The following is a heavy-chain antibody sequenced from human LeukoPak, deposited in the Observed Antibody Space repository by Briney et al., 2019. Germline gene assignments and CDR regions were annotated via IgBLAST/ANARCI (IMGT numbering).Heavy chain of an antibody. Sequence: PGGSLRLSCAASGFTFSNYAMSWVRQGPGKGLEWVSAISGNGGTTYYADSVKGRFTISRDNSKNTLYLQMNSLRAEDTAVYYCAKGVGTAAAGPGVFDYWGQGTLVTVSS. J-gene: IGHJ4*02. CDR2: ISGNGGTT. CDR1: GFTFSNYA. V-gene: IGHV3-23*01. D-gene: IGHD6-13*01. CDR3: AKGVGTAAAGPGVFDY.